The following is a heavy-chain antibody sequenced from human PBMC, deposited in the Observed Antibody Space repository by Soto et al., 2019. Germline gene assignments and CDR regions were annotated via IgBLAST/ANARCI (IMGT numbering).Heavy chain of an antibody. CDR3: AKDQGVATMRGYFDY. V-gene: IGHV3-23*01. D-gene: IGHD5-12*01. CDR2: ISGSGGST. CDR1: GFTFSSYA. Sequence: EVQLLESGGGLVQPGGSLRLSCAASGFTFSSYAMSWVRQAPGKGLEWVSAISGSGGSTYYADSVKGRFTISRDNSKNTRYLQMNSLRAGDTAVYYCAKDQGVATMRGYFDYWGQGTLVTVSS. J-gene: IGHJ4*02.